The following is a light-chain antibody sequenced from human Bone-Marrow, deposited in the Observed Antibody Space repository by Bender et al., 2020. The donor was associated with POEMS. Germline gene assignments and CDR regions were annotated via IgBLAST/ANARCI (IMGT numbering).Light chain of an antibody. CDR2: EAR. J-gene: IGLJ1*01. CDR3: CSYAGNTV. Sequence: QSALTQPASVSGSPGQSITISCTGDISDIGKYDLLSWYQQYPGKVPKLIIYEARKRPSGVSNRFSGSKSGNTASLTVSGLQPEAEAEYYCCSYAGNTVFGSGTRVTVL. V-gene: IGLV2-23*01. CDR1: ISDIGKYDL.